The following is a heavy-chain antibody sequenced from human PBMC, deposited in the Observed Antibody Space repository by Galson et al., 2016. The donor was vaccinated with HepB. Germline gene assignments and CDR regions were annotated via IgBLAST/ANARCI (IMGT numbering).Heavy chain of an antibody. J-gene: IGHJ4*02. V-gene: IGHV3-23*01. Sequence: LRLSCAVSGSGFRGYGMSWVRQAPGKGLKWVSDISGTGDNPNYADSVKGRLTMSSDNSKDTVYLDMNNLRVEDTAVYYCAIGAMGATWRNWGQGTLVTVSS. CDR3: AIGAMGATWRN. D-gene: IGHD1-26*01. CDR2: ISGTGDNP. CDR1: GSGFRGYG.